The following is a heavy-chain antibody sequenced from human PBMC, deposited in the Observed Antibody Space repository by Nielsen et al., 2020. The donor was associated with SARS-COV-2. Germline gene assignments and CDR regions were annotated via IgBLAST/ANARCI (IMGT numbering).Heavy chain of an antibody. CDR2: IYTSGST. Sequence: SETLSLTCTVSGGSISSYYWSWIRQPAGKGLEWIGRIYTSGSTNYNPSLKSRVTMSVDTSKNQFSLKLSSVTAADTAVYYWAREGYDYVWGSYRYPYYYGMDVWGQGTTVTVSS. CDR1: GGSISSYY. V-gene: IGHV4-4*07. J-gene: IGHJ6*02. CDR3: AREGYDYVWGSYRYPYYYGMDV. D-gene: IGHD3-16*02.